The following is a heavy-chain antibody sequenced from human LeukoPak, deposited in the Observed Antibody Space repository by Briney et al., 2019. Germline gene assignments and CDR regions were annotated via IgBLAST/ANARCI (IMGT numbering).Heavy chain of an antibody. CDR2: ISSSSIDI. V-gene: IGHV3-21*01. J-gene: IGHJ6*03. CDR3: ARVLGEWSPRYYYYYMDV. CDR1: GFTFSSYS. D-gene: IGHD3-3*01. Sequence: PGGSLRLSCAASGFTFSSYSMNCVRQAPGKGLGGGSSISSSSIDIYYADAVKGRFTISRDNAKNSLYLQMNSLRAEDEAVYYCARVLGEWSPRYYYYYMDVWGKGTTVTISS.